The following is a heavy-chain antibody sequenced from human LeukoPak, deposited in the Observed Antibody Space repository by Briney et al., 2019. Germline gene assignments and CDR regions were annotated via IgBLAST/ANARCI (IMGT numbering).Heavy chain of an antibody. D-gene: IGHD6-25*01. J-gene: IGHJ6*02. V-gene: IGHV3-33*01. CDR1: GFTFSGYG. CDR2: IWYDGSNK. Sequence: GGSLRLSCAASGFTFSGYGMHWVRQAPGKGLEWVAVIWYDGSNKYYADSVKGRFTISRDNSKNTLYLQMNSLRAEDTAVYYCARDPGSYYYYYGMDVWGQGTTVTVSS. CDR3: ARDPGSYYYYYGMDV.